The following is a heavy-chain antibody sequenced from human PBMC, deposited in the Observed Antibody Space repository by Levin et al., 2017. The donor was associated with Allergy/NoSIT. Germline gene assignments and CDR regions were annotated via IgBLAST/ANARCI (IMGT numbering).Heavy chain of an antibody. J-gene: IGHJ4*02. CDR3: ARDPYYGSGNSPFDY. V-gene: IGHV3-7*04. CDR2: IKQDGGEK. CDR1: GFTFSSYW. Sequence: GGSLRLSCAASGFTFSSYWMSWVRQAPGKGLEWVANIKQDGGEKNHVDSVKGRFTISRDNAKNSLFLEMYSLRAEDTAVYYCARDPYYGSGNSPFDYWGQGTLVTVSS. D-gene: IGHD3-10*01.